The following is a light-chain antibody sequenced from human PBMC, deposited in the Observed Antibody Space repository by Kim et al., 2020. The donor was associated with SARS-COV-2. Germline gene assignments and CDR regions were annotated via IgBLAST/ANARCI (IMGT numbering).Light chain of an antibody. V-gene: IGLV3-1*01. CDR1: KLGDKY. CDR2: QDS. Sequence: SYELTQPPSVSVSPGQTASITCSGDKLGDKYACWYQQKPGQSPVLVIYQDSKRPSGIPERFSGSNSGNTATLTISGTQAMAEADYYCQAWVSSTVVFGGG. CDR3: QAWVSSTVV. J-gene: IGLJ2*01.